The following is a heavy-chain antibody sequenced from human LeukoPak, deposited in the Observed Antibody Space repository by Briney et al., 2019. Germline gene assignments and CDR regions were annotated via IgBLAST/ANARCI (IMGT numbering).Heavy chain of an antibody. D-gene: IGHD6-19*01. Sequence: GESLKISCKGSGYSFTSYWIGWVRQMPGKGLEWMGIIYPGDSDTRYSPSFQGQVTISADKSISTAYLQWSSLKASDTAMYYCARLRVSSGWTYYYGMDVWGQGTTVTVSS. CDR2: IYPGDSDT. J-gene: IGHJ6*02. CDR1: GYSFTSYW. CDR3: ARLRVSSGWTYYYGMDV. V-gene: IGHV5-51*01.